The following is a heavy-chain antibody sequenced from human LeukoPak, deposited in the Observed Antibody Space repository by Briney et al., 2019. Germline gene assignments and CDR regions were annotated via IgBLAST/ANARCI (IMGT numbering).Heavy chain of an antibody. CDR1: GYTLTELS. D-gene: IGHD5-18*01. J-gene: IGHJ3*02. V-gene: IGHV1-24*01. Sequence: ASVKVSCKVSGYTLTELSMHWVRQAPGKGLEWMGGFDPEDGETIYAQKFQGRVTMTEDTSTDTAYMELSSLRSEDTAVYYRATVGRPDTAEAFDIWGQGTMVTVSS. CDR2: FDPEDGET. CDR3: ATVGRPDTAEAFDI.